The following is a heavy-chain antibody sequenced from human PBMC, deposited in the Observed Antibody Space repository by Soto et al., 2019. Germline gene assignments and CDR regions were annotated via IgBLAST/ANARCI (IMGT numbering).Heavy chain of an antibody. CDR2: INAGNGNT. CDR1: GYTFTSYA. J-gene: IGHJ4*02. CDR3: AKSATVPAAIAY. D-gene: IGHD2-2*02. Sequence: ASVKVSCKASGYTFTSYAMHWVRQAPGQRLEWMGWINAGNGNTKYSQKFQGRVTITRDTSASTAYMELSSLRSEDTTVYYCAKSATVPAAIAYWGQGTLVTVSS. V-gene: IGHV1-3*01.